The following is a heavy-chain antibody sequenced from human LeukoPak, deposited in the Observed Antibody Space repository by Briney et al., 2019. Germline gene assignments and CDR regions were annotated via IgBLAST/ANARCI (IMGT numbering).Heavy chain of an antibody. V-gene: IGHV3-23*01. CDR2: ISGSGSGT. D-gene: IGHD2/OR15-2a*01. CDR3: AKPLTHFFDTTTYFDY. J-gene: IGHJ4*02. CDR1: GFTFSIYG. Sequence: GGSLRLSCAASGFTFSIYGMHWVRQAPGKGLEWVSAISGSGSGTYNADSVKGRFTISRDNSKNTLILQMNSLRADDTAFYYCAKPLTHFFDTTTYFDYWGQGALVTVSS.